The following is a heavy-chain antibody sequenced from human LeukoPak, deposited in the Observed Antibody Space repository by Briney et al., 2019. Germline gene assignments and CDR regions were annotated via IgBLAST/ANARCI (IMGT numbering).Heavy chain of an antibody. D-gene: IGHD4-23*01. J-gene: IGHJ4*02. CDR3: ARTRNSDNFDY. Sequence: PGGSLRLSCAASGFTFSSYEMNWVRQAPGKGLEWVAYISSSGSTIYYADSVKGRFTISRDNAKNSLYLQMNSLRAEDTAVYYCARTRNSDNFDYWGQGTLVTVSS. CDR1: GFTFSSYE. CDR2: ISSSGSTI. V-gene: IGHV3-48*03.